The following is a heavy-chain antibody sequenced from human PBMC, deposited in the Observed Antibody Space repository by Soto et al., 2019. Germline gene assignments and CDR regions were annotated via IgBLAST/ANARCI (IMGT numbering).Heavy chain of an antibody. CDR2: IYSGGPT. D-gene: IGHD3-16*01. CDR3: ARRYGGNFDY. Sequence: GGSLRLSCEASGFSVSSSHMIWVRQAPGKGLEWVSVIYSGGPTYYAVSVKGRFTISRDRSKNTVYLQMHSLRNEDTAVYYCARRYGGNFDYWGQGTLVTVSS. J-gene: IGHJ4*02. V-gene: IGHV3-53*01. CDR1: GFSVSSSH.